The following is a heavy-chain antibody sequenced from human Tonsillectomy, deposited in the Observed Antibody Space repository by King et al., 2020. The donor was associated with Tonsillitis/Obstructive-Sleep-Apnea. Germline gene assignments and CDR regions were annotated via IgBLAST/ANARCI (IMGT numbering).Heavy chain of an antibody. CDR3: AKSLVRGVIPDYFDY. V-gene: IGHV3-23*04. D-gene: IGHD3-10*01. CDR2: ISGSGDST. Sequence: VQLVESGGGLVQPGGSLRLSCAASGFTFSSYAMSWVRQAPGKGLEWVSGISGSGDSTYYGESVKGRFTISRDNYKNTLYLQMNSLRAEDTAVYLCAKSLVRGVIPDYFDYWGQGTLVTVSS. J-gene: IGHJ4*02. CDR1: GFTFSSYA.